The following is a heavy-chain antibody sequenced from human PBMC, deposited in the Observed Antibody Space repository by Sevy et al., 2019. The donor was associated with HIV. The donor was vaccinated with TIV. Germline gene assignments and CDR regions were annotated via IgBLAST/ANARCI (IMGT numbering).Heavy chain of an antibody. V-gene: IGHV3-21*05. Sequence: GESLRLSCAASGFTFSDYDMNWVRQAPGKGLEWVSFISSRSSYIYYAGSLKGRVTISRDNAYNSLFLQMHSLRAEDTAVYYCARAVDYYDSGGLYYWGQGALVTVSS. CDR2: ISSRSSYI. D-gene: IGHD3-22*01. CDR1: GFTFSDYD. CDR3: ARAVDYYDSGGLYY. J-gene: IGHJ4*02.